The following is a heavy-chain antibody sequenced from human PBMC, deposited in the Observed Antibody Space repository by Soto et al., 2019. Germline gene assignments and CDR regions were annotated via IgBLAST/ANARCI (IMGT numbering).Heavy chain of an antibody. Sequence: QAQVVQSGAEVRKPGSSVKLPCKASEGTFNSYAIAWVRQAPGQGLEWMGGIIPYYNTLNYAQKFQDRVTITADDSTNTVYMELSSLRSDDTAVYFCASGASRWYPYFFDSWAQGTLVTVSS. CDR1: EGTFNSYA. CDR2: IIPYYNTL. V-gene: IGHV1-69*01. CDR3: ASGASRWYPYFFDS. J-gene: IGHJ4*02. D-gene: IGHD6-13*01.